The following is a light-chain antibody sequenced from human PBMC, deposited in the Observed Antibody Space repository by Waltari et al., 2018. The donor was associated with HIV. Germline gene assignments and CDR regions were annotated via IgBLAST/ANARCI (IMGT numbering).Light chain of an antibody. CDR1: QGIVNY. CDR2: AAS. Sequence: DIQMTQSPSSLSASVGDRVTITCRASQGIVNYLAWYQQKPGKVPKLLIYAASTLQSGVPSRFSGSGSGTAFTLTISSLQPEDVATYYCQRYNSAQWTFGHGTKVEIK. J-gene: IGKJ1*01. V-gene: IGKV1-27*01. CDR3: QRYNSAQWT.